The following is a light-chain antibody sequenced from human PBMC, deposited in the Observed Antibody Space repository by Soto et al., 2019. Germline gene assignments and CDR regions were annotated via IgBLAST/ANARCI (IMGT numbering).Light chain of an antibody. CDR3: CSYADGNTLL. Sequence: SALTQPASVSGSPGQSITISCTGTSNDVGSYNLVSWYQQHPGKAPKLMIYEGSKWPSGVSDRFSGSKSGNTASLTISGLQAEDEADYYCCSYADGNTLLFGGGTKLTVL. J-gene: IGLJ3*02. CDR2: EGS. V-gene: IGLV2-23*01. CDR1: SNDVGSYNL.